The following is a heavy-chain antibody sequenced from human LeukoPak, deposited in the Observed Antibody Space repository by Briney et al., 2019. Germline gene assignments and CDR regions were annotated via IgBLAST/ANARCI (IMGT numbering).Heavy chain of an antibody. CDR3: ARIGESYYIGSHYFDY. CDR2: ISSTGNTI. D-gene: IGHD1-26*01. CDR1: GFTFSSYE. J-gene: IGHJ4*01. Sequence: GGSLRLSCAASGFTFSSYEMNWVRQAPGKGLEWVSYISSTGNTIYYADSVKGRFTISRDNAKNSLHLQMNSLRAEDTAVYYCARIGESYYIGSHYFDYWGQGTLVTVSS. V-gene: IGHV3-48*03.